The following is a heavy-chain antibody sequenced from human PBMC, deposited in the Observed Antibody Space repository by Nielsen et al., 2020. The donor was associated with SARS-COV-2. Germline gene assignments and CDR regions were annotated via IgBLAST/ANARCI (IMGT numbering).Heavy chain of an antibody. D-gene: IGHD2-21*02. V-gene: IGHV3-69-1*01. CDR2: ISSSSYI. Sequence: WIRQPPGKGLEWVSSISSSSYIYYADSVKGRFTISRDNAKNSLYLQMNSLRAEDTAVYYCARDRGRKIVVVTATPALIDYWGQGTLVTVSS. J-gene: IGHJ4*02. CDR3: ARDRGRKIVVVTATPALIDY.